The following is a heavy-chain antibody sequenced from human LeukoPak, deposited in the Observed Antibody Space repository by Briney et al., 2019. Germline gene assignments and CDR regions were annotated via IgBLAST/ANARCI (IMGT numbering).Heavy chain of an antibody. CDR3: ARGGSWYERVCYYYYMDV. CDR2: IYTSGST. V-gene: IGHV4-4*07. CDR1: GGSISSYY. Sequence: SETLSLTCTVSGGSISSYYWSWIRQPAGKGLEWIGRIYTSGSTNYNPSLKSRVTMSVDTSKNQFSLKLSSVTAADTAVYYCARGGSWYERVCYYYYMDVWGKGTTVTVSS. D-gene: IGHD6-13*01. J-gene: IGHJ6*03.